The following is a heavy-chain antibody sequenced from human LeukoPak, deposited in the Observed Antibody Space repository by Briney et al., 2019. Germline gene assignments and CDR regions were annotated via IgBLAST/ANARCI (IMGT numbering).Heavy chain of an antibody. Sequence: SETLSLTCTVSGYSISSGYYWGWFRQPAGKGLEWIGRIYTSGSTNYNPSLKSRVTMSVDTSKNQFSLKLSSVTAADTAVYYCARLYDSRRNFYYYMDVWGKGTTVTVSS. CDR2: IYTSGST. J-gene: IGHJ6*03. CDR1: GYSISSGYY. CDR3: ARLYDSRRNFYYYMDV. D-gene: IGHD3-3*01. V-gene: IGHV4-4*07.